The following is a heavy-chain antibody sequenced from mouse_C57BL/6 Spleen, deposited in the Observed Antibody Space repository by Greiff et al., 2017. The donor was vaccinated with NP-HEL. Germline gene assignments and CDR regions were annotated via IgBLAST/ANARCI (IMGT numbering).Heavy chain of an antibody. CDR1: GFTFSSYA. Sequence: EVQLQESGGGLVKPGGSLKLSCAASGFTFSSYAMSWVRQTPEKRLEWVATISDGGSYTYYPDNVKGRFTISRDNAKNNLYLQMSHLKSEDTAMYYCARDKMVTTGYAMDYWGQGTSVTVSS. J-gene: IGHJ4*01. V-gene: IGHV5-4*01. CDR2: ISDGGSYT. CDR3: ARDKMVTTGYAMDY. D-gene: IGHD2-3*01.